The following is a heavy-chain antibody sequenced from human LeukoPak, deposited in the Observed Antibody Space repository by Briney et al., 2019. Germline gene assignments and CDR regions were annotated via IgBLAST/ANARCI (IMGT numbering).Heavy chain of an antibody. CDR1: GFTFSSYW. CDR2: IKQDGSEK. D-gene: IGHD1-1*01. CDR3: ARDKPGRYTPVDY. J-gene: IGHJ4*02. V-gene: IGHV3-7*01. Sequence: GGSLRLSCAASGFTFSSYWMSWVRQAPGKGLEWVANIKQDGSEKYYVDSVKSRFTISRDNAKNSLYLQMNSLRAEDTAVYYCARDKPGRYTPVDYWGQGTLVTVSS.